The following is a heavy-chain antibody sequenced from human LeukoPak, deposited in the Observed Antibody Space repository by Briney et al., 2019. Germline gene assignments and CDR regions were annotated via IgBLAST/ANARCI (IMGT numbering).Heavy chain of an antibody. V-gene: IGHV3-53*04. D-gene: IGHD3-22*01. J-gene: IGHJ4*02. CDR3: ATYDSSGFYNY. Sequence: PGGSLRLSCAASGFTVSSNYMSWVRQAPGKGLEWVSVIYSGGSTYHADSVKGRFTISRHNSKNTLYLQMNSLRAEDTAVYYCATYDSSGFYNYWGQGTLVTVSS. CDR1: GFTVSSNY. CDR2: IYSGGST.